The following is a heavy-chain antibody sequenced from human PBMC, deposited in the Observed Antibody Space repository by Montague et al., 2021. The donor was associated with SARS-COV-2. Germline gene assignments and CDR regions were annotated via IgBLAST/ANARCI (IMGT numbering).Heavy chain of an antibody. D-gene: IGHD2-15*01. CDR2: IYYSGNP. J-gene: IGHJ3*02. V-gene: IGHV4-59*01. CDR3: ARGKGRSPDAFGI. Sequence: SETLSLTCTVSGGSISTYYWSWIRQSPGKGLEWIGYIYYSGNPNYNPSLTSRLSMSVDTSKNQFSPELSSVTAADTAVFFCARGKGRSPDAFGIWGQGITVTVSS. CDR1: GGSISTYY.